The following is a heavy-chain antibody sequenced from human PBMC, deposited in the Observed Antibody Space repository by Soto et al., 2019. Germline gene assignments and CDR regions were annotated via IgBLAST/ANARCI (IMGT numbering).Heavy chain of an antibody. CDR1: GGSISSGGYY. CDR2: INHSGST. V-gene: IGHV4-31*03. D-gene: IGHD3-9*01. J-gene: IGHJ4*02. CDR3: ARGGGGYNILTGYYTPPNYFDY. Sequence: QVQLQESGPGLVKPSQTLSLTCTVSGGSISSGGYYWSWIRQHPEKGLEWIGYINHSGSTYYNPSLKSRVTISVDTSKNQFSLKLSSVTAADTAVYYCARGGGGYNILTGYYTPPNYFDYWGQGTLVTVSS.